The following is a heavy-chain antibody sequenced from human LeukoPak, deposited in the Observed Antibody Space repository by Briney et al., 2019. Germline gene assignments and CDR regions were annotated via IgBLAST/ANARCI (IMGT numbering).Heavy chain of an antibody. CDR2: ITGSGGST. CDR1: VFTFSNYA. D-gene: IGHD2-2*03. CDR3: AKRSGYCSTISCYHLFDY. J-gene: IGHJ4*02. Sequence: GGSLRLSCAASVFTFSNYAMSWVRQAPGKGLEGVSGITGSGGSTNYAESVKGRFTISGDSSKNTLYLQKNSLRVEDTAVYYCAKRSGYCSTISCYHLFDYWGQGTLVNVSS. V-gene: IGHV3-23*01.